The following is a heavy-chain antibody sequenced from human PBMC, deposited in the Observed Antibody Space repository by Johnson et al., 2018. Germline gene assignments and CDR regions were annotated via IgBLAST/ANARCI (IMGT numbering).Heavy chain of an antibody. Sequence: QLVESGGGLVKPGGSLRLSCAASGFTFSDYYMSWTRQAPGKGLEWVSYISSSGGTTYDADSVKGRFTISRDNAKNSLYLQMNSLRAEDPAGYYCARGGGLYYYYYGMDVWGQGTTVTVSS. CDR3: ARGGGLYYYYYGMDV. CDR1: GFTFSDYY. CDR2: ISSSGGTT. D-gene: IGHD3-10*01. J-gene: IGHJ6*02. V-gene: IGHV3-11*01.